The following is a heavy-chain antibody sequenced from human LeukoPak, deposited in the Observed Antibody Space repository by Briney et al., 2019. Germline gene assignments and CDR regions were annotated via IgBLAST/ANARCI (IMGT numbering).Heavy chain of an antibody. D-gene: IGHD6-25*01. V-gene: IGHV3-7*01. Sequence: GGSLRLSCEASGLTLSDYWMSWVRQAPGKGLEWVANINQDGSAKYYVDSGKGRFTISRDNADSSLYLQMNALRADDTAMYYCATSHHTSSGQNFDYWGQGTLVSVSS. CDR1: GLTLSDYW. J-gene: IGHJ4*02. CDR2: INQDGSAK. CDR3: ATSHHTSSGQNFDY.